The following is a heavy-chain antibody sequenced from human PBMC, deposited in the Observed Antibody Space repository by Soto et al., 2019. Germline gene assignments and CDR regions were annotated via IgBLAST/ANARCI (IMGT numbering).Heavy chain of an antibody. CDR3: ARPYSSSSGGRFDY. CDR2: INPNSGGT. V-gene: IGHV1-2*04. Sequence: SVKVSCKASGYTFTGYYMHWVRQAPGQGLEWMGWINPNSGGTNYAQKFQGWVTMTRDTSISTAYMELSRLRSDDTAVYYCARPYSSSSGGRFDYWGQGTPVTVSS. J-gene: IGHJ4*02. D-gene: IGHD6-6*01. CDR1: GYTFTGYY.